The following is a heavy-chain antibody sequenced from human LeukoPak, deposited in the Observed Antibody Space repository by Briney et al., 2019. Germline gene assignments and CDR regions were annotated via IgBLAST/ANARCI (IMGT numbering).Heavy chain of an antibody. CDR2: IYYSGST. V-gene: IGHV4-59*01. CDR1: GGSISSYY. D-gene: IGHD1-26*01. J-gene: IGHJ3*02. Sequence: SETLSLTCTVSGGSISSYYWSWIRQPPGKGLEWIGYIYYSGSTNYNPSLKSRVTISVDTSKNQFSLKLSSVTAADTAVYYCARGGSYSGVAFDIWGQGTMVTVSS. CDR3: ARGGSYSGVAFDI.